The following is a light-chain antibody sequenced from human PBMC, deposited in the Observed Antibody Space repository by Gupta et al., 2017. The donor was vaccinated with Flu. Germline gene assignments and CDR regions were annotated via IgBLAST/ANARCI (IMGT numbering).Light chain of an antibody. CDR1: GSNIGDND. CDR2: DNN. Sequence: QSVFTQPPSVSAAPRQQVTISCPGSGSNIGDNDVSWYQQLPGTAPKLLIYDNNKRPRDIPDRFSGSKSGTSATLGITGLQTGDEADYYCATWDRGLTAVFGGGTRLTVL. V-gene: IGLV1-51*01. J-gene: IGLJ2*01. CDR3: ATWDRGLTAV.